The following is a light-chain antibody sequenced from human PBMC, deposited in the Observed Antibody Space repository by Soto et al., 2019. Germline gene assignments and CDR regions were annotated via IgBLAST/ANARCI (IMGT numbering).Light chain of an antibody. V-gene: IGKV3-20*01. Sequence: EIVMTQSPATLSVSPGERVTLSCRASQSGTNLAWYQQKPGQAPRLLIYAASSRATGIPDRFSGSGSGTDFTLTISRLEPEDFAVYYCQYYDTSPITFGQGTRLEIK. CDR2: AAS. CDR1: QSGTN. CDR3: QYYDTSPIT. J-gene: IGKJ5*01.